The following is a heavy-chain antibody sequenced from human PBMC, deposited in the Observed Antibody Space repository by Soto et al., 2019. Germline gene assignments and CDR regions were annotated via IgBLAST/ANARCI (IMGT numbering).Heavy chain of an antibody. J-gene: IGHJ5*02. Sequence: SLTCAVSGYSISSGYYWGWIRQPPGKGLEWIGSIYHSGSTYYNPSLKSRVTISVDTSKNQFSLKLSSVTAADTAVYYCARDFPLLGYCSSTSCYSRFDPWGQGTLVTVSS. CDR2: IYHSGST. CDR1: GYSISSGYY. D-gene: IGHD2-2*02. V-gene: IGHV4-38-2*02. CDR3: ARDFPLLGYCSSTSCYSRFDP.